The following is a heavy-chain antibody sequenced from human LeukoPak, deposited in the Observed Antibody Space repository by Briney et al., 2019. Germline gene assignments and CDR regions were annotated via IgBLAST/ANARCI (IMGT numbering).Heavy chain of an antibody. D-gene: IGHD5-18*01. J-gene: IGHJ4*02. CDR3: AKVPPLRGGYSYGHDY. V-gene: IGHV3-23*01. CDR2: ISGSGGST. Sequence: GGSLRLSCAASGFTFSSYATSWVRQAPGKGLEWVSAISGSGGSTYYADSVKGRFTISRDNSKNTLYLQMNSLRAEDTAVYYCAKVPPLRGGYSYGHDYWGQGTLATVSS. CDR1: GFTFSSYA.